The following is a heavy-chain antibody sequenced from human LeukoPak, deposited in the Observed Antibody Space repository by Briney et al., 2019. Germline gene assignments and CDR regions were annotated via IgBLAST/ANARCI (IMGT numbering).Heavy chain of an antibody. D-gene: IGHD5-12*01. Sequence: ASVKVSCKASGYTFTSYYMHWVRQAPGQGLEWMGIINPSGGSTSYAQKFQGRVTMTRDMSTSTVYMELSSLRSEDTAVYYCARESGYGKEYYYYYYMDVWGKGTTVTVSS. CDR3: ARESGYGKEYYYYYYMDV. J-gene: IGHJ6*03. V-gene: IGHV1-46*01. CDR2: INPSGGST. CDR1: GYTFTSYY.